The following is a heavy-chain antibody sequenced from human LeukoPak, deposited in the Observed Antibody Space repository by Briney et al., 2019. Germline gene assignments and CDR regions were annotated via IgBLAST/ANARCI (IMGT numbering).Heavy chain of an antibody. CDR1: GGSISSYY. CDR3: ARLPQGYYYDSRSYFDY. D-gene: IGHD3-22*01. V-gene: IGHV4-59*01. J-gene: IGHJ4*02. Sequence: SETLSLTCTVSGGSISSYYWSWIRQPPGKGLEWIGYIYYSGSTNYNPSLKSRVTISVNTSKNQFSLKLSSVTAADTAVYYCARLPQGYYYDSRSYFDYWGQGTLVTVSS. CDR2: IYYSGST.